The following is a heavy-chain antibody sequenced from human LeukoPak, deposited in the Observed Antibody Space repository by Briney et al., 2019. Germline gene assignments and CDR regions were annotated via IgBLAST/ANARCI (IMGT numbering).Heavy chain of an antibody. Sequence: GGSLRLSCAASGFTFSSYAMSWVRQAPGKGLEWVSAISGSGGSTDYADSVKGRFTISRDNSKNTVYLQMNSLRAEATAVYYCAKLCSGGSCYWNYWGQGTLVTVSS. D-gene: IGHD2-15*01. CDR1: GFTFSSYA. V-gene: IGHV3-23*01. CDR3: AKLCSGGSCYWNY. CDR2: ISGSGGST. J-gene: IGHJ4*02.